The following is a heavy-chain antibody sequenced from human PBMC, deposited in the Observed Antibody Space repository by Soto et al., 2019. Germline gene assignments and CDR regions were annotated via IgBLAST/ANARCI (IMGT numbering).Heavy chain of an antibody. CDR2: IYHSGST. V-gene: IGHV4-4*02. Sequence: SETLSLTCAVSSGSISSSNWWSWVRQPPGKGLEWIGEIYHSGSTNYNPSLKSRVTISVDKSKNQFSLKLSSVTAADTAVYYCAFRGYTGYDYEGYFDYWGQGTLVTVS. D-gene: IGHD5-12*01. CDR1: SGSISSSNW. J-gene: IGHJ4*02. CDR3: AFRGYTGYDYEGYFDY.